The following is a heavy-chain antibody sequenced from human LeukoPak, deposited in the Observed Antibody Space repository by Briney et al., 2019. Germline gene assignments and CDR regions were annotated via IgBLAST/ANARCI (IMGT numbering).Heavy chain of an antibody. V-gene: IGHV1-18*01. Sequence: ASVKVSCKASGYTFTSYGISWVRQAPGQGLEWMGWISAYNGNTNYAQKLQGRVTMTTDTSTSTAYMELRSLRSADTAVYYCARAWLYSSSWYWFDPWGQGTLVTVSS. CDR3: ARAWLYSSSWYWFDP. CDR2: ISAYNGNT. J-gene: IGHJ5*02. D-gene: IGHD6-13*01. CDR1: GYTFTSYG.